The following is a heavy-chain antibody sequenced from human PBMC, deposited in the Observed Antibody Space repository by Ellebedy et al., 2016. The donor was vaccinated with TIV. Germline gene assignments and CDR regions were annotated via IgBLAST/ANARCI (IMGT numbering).Heavy chain of an antibody. CDR3: ARDRSAEADFDY. V-gene: IGHV1-46*01. J-gene: IGHJ4*02. Sequence: AASVKVSRKASGYTFTSYGISWVRQAPGQGLEWMGIINPSGSSTSYEQKFQGRVTFTADKSTTTAYMELSSLRSEHTAVYYCARDRSAEADFDYWGQGTLVTVSS. D-gene: IGHD2-2*01. CDR2: INPSGSST. CDR1: GYTFTSYG.